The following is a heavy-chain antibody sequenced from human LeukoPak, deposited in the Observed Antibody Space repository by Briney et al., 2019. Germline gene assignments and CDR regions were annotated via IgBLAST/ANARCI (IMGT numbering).Heavy chain of an antibody. J-gene: IGHJ6*03. CDR3: RRATALTPSRYCSSTSCYYYYYYYYMDV. V-gene: IGHV4-34*01. CDR2: ITNSGST. Sequence: SETLSLTSAVYGGSFSGYYWSWIRQPPGKGLEWMGEITNSGSTNYNTSLKRRVTISVTTSKNHFTLKLSPVTAADTPEYYCRRATALTPSRYCSSTSCYYYYYYYYMDVWGKGTTVTVSS. CDR1: GGSFSGYY. D-gene: IGHD2-2*01.